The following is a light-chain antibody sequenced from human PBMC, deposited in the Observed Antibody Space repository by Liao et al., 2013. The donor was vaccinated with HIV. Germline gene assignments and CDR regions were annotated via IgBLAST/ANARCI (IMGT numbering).Light chain of an antibody. J-gene: IGLJ1*01. CDR2: QDR. Sequence: SYELTQPPSVSLSPGQTASITCSGDDLGDKYACWYQQKPGQSPVLVISQDRKRPSGIPERFSGSNSGNTATLTISGTQAMDEADYYCQAWHNNRGVFGTGTKVTVL. CDR1: DLGDKY. CDR3: QAWHNNRGV. V-gene: IGLV3-1*01.